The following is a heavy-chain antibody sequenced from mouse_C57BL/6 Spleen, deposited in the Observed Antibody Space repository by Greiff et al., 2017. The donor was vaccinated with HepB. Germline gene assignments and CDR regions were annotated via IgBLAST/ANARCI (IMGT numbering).Heavy chain of an antibody. CDR3: ARGRWEAMDY. J-gene: IGHJ4*01. D-gene: IGHD1-1*02. Sequence: QVQLQQSGAELVKPGASVKLSCKASGYTFTGYWMHWVKQRPGQGLEWIGMIHPNSGSTNYNEKFKSKATLTVDKSSSTAYMQLSSLTSEDSAVYYCARGRWEAMDYWGQGTSVTVSS. CDR1: GYTFTGYW. CDR2: IHPNSGST. V-gene: IGHV1-64*01.